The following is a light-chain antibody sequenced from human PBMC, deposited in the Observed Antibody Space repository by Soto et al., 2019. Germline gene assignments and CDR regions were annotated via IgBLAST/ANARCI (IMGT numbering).Light chain of an antibody. CDR3: QQYSSSPLT. V-gene: IGKV3-11*01. CDR2: DAY. CDR1: QSFRGL. J-gene: IGKJ4*01. Sequence: VFTQSRVTLALSPGERATLSCRASQSFRGLLAWYQQKPGQAPRLLIYDAYNRATGIPPRFSGSGSGTDFTLTISRLEPEDFAVYYCQQYSSSPLTFGGGTKVDIK.